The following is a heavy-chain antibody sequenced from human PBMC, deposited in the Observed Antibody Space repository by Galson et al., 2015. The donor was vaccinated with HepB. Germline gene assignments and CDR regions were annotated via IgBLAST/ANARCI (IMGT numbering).Heavy chain of an antibody. Sequence: LSLTCTVSGDSISSYYWSRIRQPPGKGLEWIGYIYYSGSTNYNPSLKSRVTTSLDTSKNQFSLKLSSVTAADTAVYYCARAQGRVYYYDSSGYYQDAFDIWGQGTVVTVSS. D-gene: IGHD3-22*01. CDR3: ARAQGRVYYYDSSGYYQDAFDI. CDR1: GDSISSYY. CDR2: IYYSGST. J-gene: IGHJ3*02. V-gene: IGHV4-59*01.